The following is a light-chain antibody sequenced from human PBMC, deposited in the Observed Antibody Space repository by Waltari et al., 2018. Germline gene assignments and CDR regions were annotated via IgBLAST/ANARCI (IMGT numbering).Light chain of an antibody. CDR1: SSDVGTYNL. J-gene: IGLJ3*02. V-gene: IGLV2-23*02. CDR3: CSYADGTTSV. CDR2: WVT. Sequence: QSALTQPASVSGSPGQSITISCTGTSSDVGTYNLVSWYQQHPGKAPKVIIYWVTQRPSVVSNRFSGSKSCNTASLTISGLQAEDEADYYCCSYADGTTSVFGGGTKLTVL.